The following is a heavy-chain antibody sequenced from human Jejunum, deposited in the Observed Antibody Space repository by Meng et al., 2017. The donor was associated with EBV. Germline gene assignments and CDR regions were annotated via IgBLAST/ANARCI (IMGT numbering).Heavy chain of an antibody. CDR1: GDSITRGAYL. Sequence: QLQLQESGSGLVKPSQTLSLTRAVSGDSITRGAYLWSWIRQPPGKGLEWIGNIYHIGSTYYNPSLKSRVTISVDRSKNQFSLKLTSVTAADTAVYYCARGGPDFGDYVPFDYWGQGTLVTVSS. V-gene: IGHV4-30-2*01. D-gene: IGHD4-17*01. J-gene: IGHJ4*02. CDR3: ARGGPDFGDYVPFDY. CDR2: IYHIGST.